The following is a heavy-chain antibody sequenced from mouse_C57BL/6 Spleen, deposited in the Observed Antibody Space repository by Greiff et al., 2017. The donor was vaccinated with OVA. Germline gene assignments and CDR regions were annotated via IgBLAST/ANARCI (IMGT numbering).Heavy chain of an antibody. CDR2: IYPGDGDT. J-gene: IGHJ2*01. CDR1: GYAFSSSW. D-gene: IGHD2-4*01. Sequence: QVQLQQSGPELVKPGASVKISCKASGYAFSSSWMNWVKQRPGKGLEWIGRIYPGDGDTNYNGKFKGKATLTADKSSSTAYMQLSSLTSEDSAVYFCARSYDYDGGYYFDYWGQGTTLTVSS. V-gene: IGHV1-82*01. CDR3: ARSYDYDGGYYFDY.